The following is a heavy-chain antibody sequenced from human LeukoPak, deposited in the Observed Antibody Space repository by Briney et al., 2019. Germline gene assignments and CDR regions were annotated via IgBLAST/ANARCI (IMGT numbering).Heavy chain of an antibody. V-gene: IGHV4-39*01. CDR2: IYYSGTT. CDR3: ARGTVYDF. Sequence: NPSETLSLTCTVSGGSINTNSYSWGWIRQAPGKGLEWIGSIYYSGTTYYNPSLRSRVTISVDTSKNQFSLKLSSVTAADTAVYYCARGTVYDFWDQGTLATVSS. J-gene: IGHJ4*02. D-gene: IGHD2-8*01. CDR1: GGSINTNSYS.